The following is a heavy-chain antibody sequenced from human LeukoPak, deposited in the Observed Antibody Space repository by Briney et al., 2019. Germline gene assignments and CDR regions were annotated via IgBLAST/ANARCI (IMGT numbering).Heavy chain of an antibody. CDR2: IKSKTDGGTT. Sequence: GGSLRLSCAASGLTFSSYAMSWVRQAPGKGLEWVGRIKSKTDGGTTDYAAPVKGRFTISRDDSKNTLYLQMNSLKTEDTAVYYCARYRGSIAVASDYWGQGTLVTASS. CDR3: ARYRGSIAVASDY. J-gene: IGHJ4*02. CDR1: GLTFSSYA. V-gene: IGHV3-15*01. D-gene: IGHD6-19*01.